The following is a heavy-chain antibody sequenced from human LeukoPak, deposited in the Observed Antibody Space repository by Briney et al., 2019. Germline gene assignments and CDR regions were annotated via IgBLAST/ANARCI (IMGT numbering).Heavy chain of an antibody. D-gene: IGHD3-10*01. V-gene: IGHV3-23*01. J-gene: IGHJ4*02. Sequence: GGSLRLSYAASGFTFSSYAMSWVRQAPGKGLEWVSAISGSGGSTYYADSVKGRFTISRDNSKNTLYLQMNSLRAEDTAVYYCAKDGGLYYYGSGGVGYFDYWGQGTLVTVSS. CDR3: AKDGGLYYYGSGGVGYFDY. CDR1: GFTFSSYA. CDR2: ISGSGGST.